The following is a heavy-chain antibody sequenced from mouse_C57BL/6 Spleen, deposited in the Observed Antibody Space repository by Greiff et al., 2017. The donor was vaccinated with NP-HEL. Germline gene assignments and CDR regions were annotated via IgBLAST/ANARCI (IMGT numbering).Heavy chain of an antibody. CDR2: ISDGGSYT. V-gene: IGHV5-4*03. CDR3: ARVNWDVGDFDY. Sequence: EVKLVESGGGLVKPGGSLKLSCAASGFTFSSYAMSWVRQTPEKRLEWVATISDGGSYTYYPDNVKGRFTISRDNAKNNLYLQMSHLKPEDTAMYYCARVNWDVGDFDYWGQGTTLTVSS. J-gene: IGHJ2*01. D-gene: IGHD4-1*02. CDR1: GFTFSSYA.